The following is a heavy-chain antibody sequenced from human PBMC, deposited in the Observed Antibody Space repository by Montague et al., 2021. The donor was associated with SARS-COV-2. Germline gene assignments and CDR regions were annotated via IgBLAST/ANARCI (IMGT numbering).Heavy chain of an antibody. CDR2: IYHSGST. CDR1: GGSISSSNW. D-gene: IGHD2-2*01. J-gene: IGHJ5*02. CDR3: ARRYCSSTSCPNWFDP. Sequence: SETLSLTCALSGGSISSSNWWSWVRQPPGKGLEWIGEIYHSGSTXYNPSLKSRVTISVGKSKNQFSLKLSSVTAADTAVYYCARRYCSSTSCPNWFDPWGQGTLVTVSS. V-gene: IGHV4-4*02.